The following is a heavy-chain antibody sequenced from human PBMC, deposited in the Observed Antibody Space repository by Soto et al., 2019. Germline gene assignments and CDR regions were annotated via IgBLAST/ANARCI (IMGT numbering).Heavy chain of an antibody. Sequence: RGSLRLSCAASGFTFSSYAMHWVRQAPGKGLEWVSLITWNGGNTYYADSVKGRFTISRDGTTQSVFLQMTSLKREATGLYYCARETLSCGSALDVWGQGTTVTVSS. J-gene: IGHJ6*01. CDR1: GFTFSSYA. V-gene: IGHV3-43*01. CDR2: ITWNGGNT. D-gene: IGHD2-21*01. CDR3: ARETLSCGSALDV.